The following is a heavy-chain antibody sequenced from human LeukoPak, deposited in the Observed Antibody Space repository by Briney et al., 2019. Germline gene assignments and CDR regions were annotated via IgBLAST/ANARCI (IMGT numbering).Heavy chain of an antibody. CDR1: GFTFSTYA. V-gene: IGHV3-21*01. D-gene: IGHD4-17*01. Sequence: GGSLRLSCAASGFTFSTYAMNWVRQAPGKGLEWLSSISVTSRDIYYAASVKGRFTISRDNSKNTLYLQMNSLRAEDTAVYYCARGRYGDYVDYWGQGTLVTVSS. CDR2: ISVTSRDI. J-gene: IGHJ4*02. CDR3: ARGRYGDYVDY.